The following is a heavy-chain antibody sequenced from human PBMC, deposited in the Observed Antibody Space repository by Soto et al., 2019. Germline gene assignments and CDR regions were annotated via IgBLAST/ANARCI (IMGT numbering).Heavy chain of an antibody. J-gene: IGHJ6*02. D-gene: IGHD7-27*01. CDR3: AKSWGSDYYYGMDA. Sequence: SETLSLTCTVSGGSISSSSYYWGWIRQPPGKGLEWIGSIYYSGSTCYNPSLKSRVTISVDTSKNQFSLKLSSVTAADTAVYYCAKSWGSDYYYGMDAWGQGTTVTVSS. CDR1: GGSISSSSYY. V-gene: IGHV4-39*01. CDR2: IYYSGST.